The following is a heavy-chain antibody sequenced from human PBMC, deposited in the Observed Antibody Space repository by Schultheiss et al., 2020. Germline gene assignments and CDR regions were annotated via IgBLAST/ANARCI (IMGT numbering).Heavy chain of an antibody. CDR2: IKSKTDGGTT. D-gene: IGHD5-12*01. CDR3: TTAEVATKPNYFDY. Sequence: GGSLRLSCAASGFTFSNAWMNWVRQAPGKGLEWVGRIKSKTDGGTTDYAAPVKGRFTISRDDSKNTLYLQMNSLKTEDTAVYYCTTAEVATKPNYFDYWGQGTLVTVYS. J-gene: IGHJ4*02. CDR1: GFTFSNAW. V-gene: IGHV3-15*07.